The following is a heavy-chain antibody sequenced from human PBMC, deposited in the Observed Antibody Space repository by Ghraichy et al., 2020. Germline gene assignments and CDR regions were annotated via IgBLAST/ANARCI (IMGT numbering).Heavy chain of an antibody. J-gene: IGHJ4*02. V-gene: IGHV3-11*01. Sequence: SCAASGFTFSDYYMTWIRQAPGKGLEWVSYITSSGSTIYYADSVKGRFTISRDNAKKSLFLQMNSLRAEDTAVYYCARDPHADVGYWGQGTLVTVSS. CDR3: ARDPHADVGY. CDR1: GFTFSDYY. CDR2: ITSSGSTI.